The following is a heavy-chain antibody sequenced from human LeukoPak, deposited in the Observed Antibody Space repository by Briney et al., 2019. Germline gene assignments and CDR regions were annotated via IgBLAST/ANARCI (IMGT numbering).Heavy chain of an antibody. D-gene: IGHD6-13*01. CDR3: AKRGAYSSSWYVYYYYMDV. J-gene: IGHJ6*03. CDR1: GFTFSDYY. V-gene: IGHV3-11*04. Sequence: GGSLRLSCAASGFTFSDYYMNWIRQAPGKGLEWVSYISSGGGTRSYADSVKGRFTISRDNSKNTLYLQMNSLRAEDTAVYYCAKRGAYSSSWYVYYYYMDVWGKGTTVTISS. CDR2: ISSGGGTR.